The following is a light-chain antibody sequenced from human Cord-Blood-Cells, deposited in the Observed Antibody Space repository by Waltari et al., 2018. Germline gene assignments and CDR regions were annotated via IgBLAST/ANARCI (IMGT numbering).Light chain of an antibody. V-gene: IGKV1-6*01. Sequence: AIHITPSPSSLSASVGDRVTITCRASQGIRNDLGWYQQKPGKAPKLLIYPASSLQSEVPSRFSGIGSGTDVTLAISSLQPEDVAIYYCLNEYNVPRQFGEGTKV. CDR3: LNEYNVPRQ. CDR2: PAS. J-gene: IGKJ1*01. CDR1: QGIRND.